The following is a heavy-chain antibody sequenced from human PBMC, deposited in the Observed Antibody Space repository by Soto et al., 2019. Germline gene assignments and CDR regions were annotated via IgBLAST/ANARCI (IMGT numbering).Heavy chain of an antibody. J-gene: IGHJ2*01. CDR1: GFTFSTYG. V-gene: IGHV3-33*01. D-gene: IGHD1-1*01. CDR2: IWYDGNNK. Sequence: QVQLVESGGGVVQPGRSLRLSCAASGFTFSTYGMHWARQAPGKGLEWVAVIWYDGNNKYYADSVKGRFTISRDNSKNTLYLQMNSLRAEDTAVYYCARTNSHWYFDLWGRGTLVTVSS. CDR3: ARTNSHWYFDL.